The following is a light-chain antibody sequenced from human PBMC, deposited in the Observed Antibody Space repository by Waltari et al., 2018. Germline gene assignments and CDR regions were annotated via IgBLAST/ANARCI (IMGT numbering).Light chain of an antibody. V-gene: IGKV3-15*01. CDR1: QIINNN. J-gene: IGKJ2*01. CDR2: GTS. CDR3: QQYDIWPTT. Sequence: EIVMTQTPAPVSVSPGYRAPLSCRASQIINNNLAWYQQKPGQAPRLLIYGTSTRATGFPARFSGSGSGTEFTLTISGVQSEDFALYYCQQYDIWPTTFGQGTNLEIK.